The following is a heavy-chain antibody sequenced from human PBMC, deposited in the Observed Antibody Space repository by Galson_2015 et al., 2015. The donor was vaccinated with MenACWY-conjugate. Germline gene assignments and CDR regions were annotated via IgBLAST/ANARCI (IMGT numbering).Heavy chain of an antibody. CDR1: GFSLSTYEMC. CDR2: IDWRDNK. CDR3: ARTHIVLDATDAFDI. V-gene: IGHV2-70*11. J-gene: IGHJ3*02. D-gene: IGHD3-22*01. Sequence: PALVKPTQPLTLTCTFSGFSLSTYEMCIYWVRQPPGKALEWLARIDWRDNKYYTTSLKTRLTISKDTSTNQVVLTMTNVDPVDTATYYCARTHIVLDATDAFDIWGQGTMVTVSS.